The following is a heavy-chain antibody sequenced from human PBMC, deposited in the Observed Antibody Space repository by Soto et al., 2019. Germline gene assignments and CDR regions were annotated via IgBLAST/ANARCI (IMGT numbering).Heavy chain of an antibody. Sequence: PSETLSLTCAVSGGSISSGGYSWSWIRQPPGKGLEWIGYIYHSGSTYYNPSLKSRVTISVDRSKNQFSLKLSSVTAADTAVYYCAXGQYDFWSGYRRDWFDPWGQGTLVTVSS. CDR2: IYHSGST. J-gene: IGHJ5*02. CDR3: AXGQYDFWSGYRRDWFDP. D-gene: IGHD3-3*01. CDR1: GGSISSGGYS. V-gene: IGHV4-30-2*01.